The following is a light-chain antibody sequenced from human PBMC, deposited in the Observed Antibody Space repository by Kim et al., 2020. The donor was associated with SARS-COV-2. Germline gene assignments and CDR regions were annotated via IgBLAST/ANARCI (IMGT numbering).Light chain of an antibody. CDR3: CSYAGSYTLPYV. CDR2: DVT. CDR1: NSDVGEYNY. V-gene: IGLV2-11*02. J-gene: IGLJ1*01. Sequence: QSALTQPRSVSGSPGQSVTISCTGTNSDVGEYNYVSWYQQRPGKAPRLMIYDVTKRPSGIPDHFSGSKSGNTASLTISGLQAEDEADYYCCSYAGSYTLPYVFGTGTKVTVL.